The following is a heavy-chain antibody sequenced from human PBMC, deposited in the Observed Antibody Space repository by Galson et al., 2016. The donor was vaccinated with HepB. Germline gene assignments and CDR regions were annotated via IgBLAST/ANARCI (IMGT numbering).Heavy chain of an antibody. Sequence: ETLSLTCAVSGGSISSSNWWRRVRQPPGKGLEWIGEIYHTGSTNYNPSLKRRVTISVDKSKNHFSLRLTSVTAADTAAFYCARVPSDGYNAFDYWGQGTLVTVSS. CDR3: ARVPSDGYNAFDY. J-gene: IGHJ4*02. V-gene: IGHV4-4*02. D-gene: IGHD5-24*01. CDR1: GGSISSSNW. CDR2: IYHTGST.